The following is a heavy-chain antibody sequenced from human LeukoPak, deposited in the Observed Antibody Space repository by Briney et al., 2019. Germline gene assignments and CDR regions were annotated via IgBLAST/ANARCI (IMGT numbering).Heavy chain of an antibody. CDR3: ARGGLRYSSSWYTGWFDP. CDR2: INHSGST. CDR1: GFSITDWP. V-gene: IGHV4-34*01. D-gene: IGHD6-13*01. Sequence: GSLRLSCAASGFSITDWPLSWVRQAPGEGLEWIGEINHSGSTNYNPSLKSRVTISVDTSKNQFSLKLSSVTAADTAVYYCARGGLRYSSSWYTGWFDPWGQGTLVTVSS. J-gene: IGHJ5*02.